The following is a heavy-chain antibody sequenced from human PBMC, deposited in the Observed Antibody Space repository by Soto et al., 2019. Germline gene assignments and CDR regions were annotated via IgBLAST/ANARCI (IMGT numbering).Heavy chain of an antibody. CDR2: IIPLFGTT. CDR3: ASDHTAAAGGYYF. V-gene: IGHV1-69*01. D-gene: IGHD2-15*01. CDR1: RGLFTCNT. J-gene: IGHJ4*01. Sequence: RVANKDVRGLFTCNTINWLRQAPGQGLEWMGGIIPLFGTTGYAQRFQGRVTITADGSTTTASMELSSLRSEDTAVYFCASDHTAAAGGYYF.